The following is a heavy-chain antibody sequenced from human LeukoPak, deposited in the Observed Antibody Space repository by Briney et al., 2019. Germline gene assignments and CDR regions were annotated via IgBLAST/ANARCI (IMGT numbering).Heavy chain of an antibody. CDR2: IYHSGST. D-gene: IGHD3-22*01. Sequence: SETLSLTCAVSGGSISSGGYSWSWIRQPPGKGLEWIGYIYHSGSTYYNPSLKSRVTISVDRSENQFSLKLSSVTAADTAVYYCARATYYYDSSGFIYYFDYWGQGTLVTVSS. V-gene: IGHV4-30-2*01. J-gene: IGHJ4*02. CDR1: GGSISSGGYS. CDR3: ARATYYYDSSGFIYYFDY.